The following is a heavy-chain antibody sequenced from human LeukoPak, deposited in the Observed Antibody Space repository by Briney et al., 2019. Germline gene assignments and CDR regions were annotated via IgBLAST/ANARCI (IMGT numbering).Heavy chain of an antibody. J-gene: IGHJ5*02. CDR3: AQDESPWGAYGAGSNNLLDP. CDR2: MIGSGGST. CDR1: GFTFSSYA. V-gene: IGHV3-23*01. D-gene: IGHD3-10*01. Sequence: GGSLRLPCAASGFTFSSYAMSWVRQAPGKGLEWVSAMIGSGGSTYYADSVKGRFSIYRDNSKNTLYLQTTSLRAEDPAVYYCAQDESPWGAYGAGSNNLLDPWGQGTLDTVSS.